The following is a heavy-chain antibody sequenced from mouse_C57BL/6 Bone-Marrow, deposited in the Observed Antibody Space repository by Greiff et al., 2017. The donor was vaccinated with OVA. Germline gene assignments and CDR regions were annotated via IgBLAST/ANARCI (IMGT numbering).Heavy chain of an antibody. D-gene: IGHD1-1*01. CDR2: IHPNSGST. Sequence: QVQLQQSGAELVKPGASVKLSCKASGYTFTSYWMHWVKQRPGQGLEWIGMIHPNSGSTNYNEKFKSKATLTVDKSSSTAYMQLSSLTSEDSAVYYCARGRYYGSGFAYWGQGTLVTVSA. J-gene: IGHJ3*01. V-gene: IGHV1-64*01. CDR1: GYTFTSYW. CDR3: ARGRYYGSGFAY.